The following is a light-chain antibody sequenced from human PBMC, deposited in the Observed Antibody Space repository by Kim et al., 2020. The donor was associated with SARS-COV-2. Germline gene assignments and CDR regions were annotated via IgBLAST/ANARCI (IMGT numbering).Light chain of an antibody. CDR3: NSRDSSGNHLV. CDR1: SLRNYY. Sequence: SSEPTQDPAVSVALGQTVRITCQGDSLRNYYASWYQQKPRQAPVVVIYGRNDRPSGIPDRFSGSNSGNTASLTITGAQAEDEADYYCNSRDSSGNHLVFGGGTQLTVL. J-gene: IGLJ3*02. CDR2: GRN. V-gene: IGLV3-19*01.